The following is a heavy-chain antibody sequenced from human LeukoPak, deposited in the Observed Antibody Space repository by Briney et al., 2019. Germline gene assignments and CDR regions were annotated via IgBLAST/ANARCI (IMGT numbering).Heavy chain of an antibody. J-gene: IGHJ6*03. D-gene: IGHD1-26*01. Sequence: GGSLRLSCAASGFTFSSYAMHWVRQAPGKGLEWVAVISYDGSNKYYADSVKGRFTISRDNSKNTLYLQMNSLRAEDTAVCYCARGEGGSSRYYYYMDVWGKGTTVTVSS. V-gene: IGHV3-30-3*01. CDR2: ISYDGSNK. CDR3: ARGEGGSSRYYYYMDV. CDR1: GFTFSSYA.